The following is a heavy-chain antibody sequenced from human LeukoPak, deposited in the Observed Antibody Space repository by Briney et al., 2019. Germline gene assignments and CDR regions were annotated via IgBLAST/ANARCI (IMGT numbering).Heavy chain of an antibody. CDR3: ARIMITFGGVIVIEDY. V-gene: IGHV1-18*01. J-gene: IGHJ4*02. CDR2: ISAYNGNT. D-gene: IGHD3-16*02. CDR1: GCTFTSYG. Sequence: SVKVSCKASGCTFTSYGISWVQQAPGQGLEWMGWISAYNGNTNYAQKLQGRVTMTTDTSTSTAYMELRSLRSDDTAVYYCARIMITFGGVIVIEDYWGQGTLVTVSS.